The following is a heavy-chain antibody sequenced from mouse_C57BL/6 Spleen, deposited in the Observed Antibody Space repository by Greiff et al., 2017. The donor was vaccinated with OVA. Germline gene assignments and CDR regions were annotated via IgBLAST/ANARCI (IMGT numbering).Heavy chain of an antibody. CDR2: IDPSDSET. CDR1: GYTFTSYW. Sequence: VQLQQSGAELVRPGSSVQLSCKASGYTFTSYWMHWVKQRPIQGLEWIGNIDPSDSETPYHQTFKDKATLTVDKSSSTAYMQLSRLTSEDSAVYYWAKGGGHFDYWGQGTTLTVSS. V-gene: IGHV1-52*01. CDR3: AKGGGHFDY. J-gene: IGHJ2*01.